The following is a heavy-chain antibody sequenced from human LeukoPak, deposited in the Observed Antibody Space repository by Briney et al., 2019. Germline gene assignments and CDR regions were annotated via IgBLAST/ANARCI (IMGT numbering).Heavy chain of an antibody. V-gene: IGHV4-59*01. CDR2: MYNSGST. CDR1: GGSISGSY. J-gene: IGHJ4*02. Sequence: SETLSLTCTVTGGSISGSYWSWIRQPPGKGLEWIAYMYNSGSTNYNPSLKSRVTISIDTSKNQFSLKLSSLTAADTAIYYCARGIESYGDYGYWGQGILVTVSS. CDR3: ARGIESYGDYGY. D-gene: IGHD4-17*01.